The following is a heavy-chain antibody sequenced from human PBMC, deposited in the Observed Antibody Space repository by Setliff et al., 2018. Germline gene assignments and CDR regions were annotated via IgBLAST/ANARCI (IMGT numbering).Heavy chain of an antibody. V-gene: IGHV3-33*01. D-gene: IGHD4-17*01. J-gene: IGHJ4*02. CDR2: IWYDGSNK. CDR3: ARGHPHDYGNYVDY. CDR1: GFTFSHYG. Sequence: GGSLRLSCAASGFTFSHYGMHWVRQAPGKGLEWVAIIWYDGSNKYYADSVKGRFTVSRDNSRNTLYLQLNSLRAEDTAVYYCARGHPHDYGNYVDYWGQGTLVTVSS.